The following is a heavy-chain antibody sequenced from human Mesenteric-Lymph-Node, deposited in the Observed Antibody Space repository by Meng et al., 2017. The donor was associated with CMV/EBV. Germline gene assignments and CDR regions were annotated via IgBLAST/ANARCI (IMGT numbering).Heavy chain of an antibody. CDR1: GFTFSTYN. D-gene: IGHD3-22*01. J-gene: IGHJ5*02. CDR2: ISSSSNYI. V-gene: IGHV3-21*01. Sequence: GESLKISCAASGFTFSTYNMNWVRQAPGKGLEWVSSISSSSNYIYYADSVKGRFTISRDNAQNSLYLQMNSLRAEDTAVYYCARGDYYDSSGYAPGWFDPWGQGTLVTVSS. CDR3: ARGDYYDSSGYAPGWFDP.